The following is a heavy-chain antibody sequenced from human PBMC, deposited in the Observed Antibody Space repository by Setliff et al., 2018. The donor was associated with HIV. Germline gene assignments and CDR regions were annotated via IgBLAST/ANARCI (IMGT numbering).Heavy chain of an antibody. CDR3: ARGDGTKYYYSYYIDV. CDR1: GGSISSYY. CDR2: IYYSGST. V-gene: IGHV4-59*01. Sequence: SETLSLTCTVSGGSISSYYWSWIRQPPGKGLEWIGYIYYSGSTNYNPSLKSRVTISVDTSKNQFSLKLSSVTAADTAVYYCARGDGTKYYYSYYIDVWGKGTTVTVSS. D-gene: IGHD1-7*01. J-gene: IGHJ6*03.